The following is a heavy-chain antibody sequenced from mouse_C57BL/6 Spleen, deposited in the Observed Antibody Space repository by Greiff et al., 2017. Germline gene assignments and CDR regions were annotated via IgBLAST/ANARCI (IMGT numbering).Heavy chain of an antibody. CDR3: ASTAQAKDGDHFDY. V-gene: IGHV1-39*01. D-gene: IGHD3-2*02. CDR2: INPNNGTT. Sequence: EVHVKQSGPELVKPGASVKISCKASGYTFTDYNMNWVKQSNGKSLEWIGVINPNNGTTSYNQKFKGKATLTVDKSSSTAYMQLISLPTEDSAVYYCASTAQAKDGDHFDYWGQGTTLTVSS. CDR1: GYTFTDYN. J-gene: IGHJ2*01.